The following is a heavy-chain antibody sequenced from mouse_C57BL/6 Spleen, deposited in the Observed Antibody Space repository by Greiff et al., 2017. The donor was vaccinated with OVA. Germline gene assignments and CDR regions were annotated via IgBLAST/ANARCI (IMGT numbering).Heavy chain of an antibody. CDR2: IDPSDSYT. CDR1: GYTFTSYW. V-gene: IGHV1-50*01. CDR3: ARSGEG. Sequence: QVQLQQPGAELVKPGASVKLSCKASGYTFTSYWMQWVKQRPGQGLEWIGEIDPSDSYTNYNQKFKGKATLTVDTSSSTAYMQLSSLASEDSAVYYGARSGEGWGQGTSGTVS. J-gene: IGHJ4*01.